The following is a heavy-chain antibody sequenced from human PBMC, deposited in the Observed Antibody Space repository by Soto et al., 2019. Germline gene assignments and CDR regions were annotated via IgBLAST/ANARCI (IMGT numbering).Heavy chain of an antibody. J-gene: IGHJ4*02. CDR2: IWYDGSNK. V-gene: IGHV3-33*01. CDR3: AREQRGMELLLLNPFDY. Sequence: QVQLVESGGGVVQPGRSLRLSCAASGFTFSSYGMHWVRQAPGKGLEWVAVIWYDGSNKYYADSVKGRFTISRDNSKNTLYLQMNSLRAEDTAVYYCAREQRGMELLLLNPFDYWGQGTLVTVSS. CDR1: GFTFSSYG. D-gene: IGHD1-26*01.